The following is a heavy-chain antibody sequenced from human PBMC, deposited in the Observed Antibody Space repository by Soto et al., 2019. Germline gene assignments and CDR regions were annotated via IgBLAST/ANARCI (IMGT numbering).Heavy chain of an antibody. J-gene: IGHJ6*02. CDR2: ISGSGSIK. V-gene: IGHV3-23*01. CDR3: AKDLKDIVLMVYAIPGYYYYGMDV. CDR1: GFTFSSYA. D-gene: IGHD2-8*01. Sequence: GSLRLSCAASGFTFSSYAMSWVRQAPGQGLEWVSGISGSGSIKYYADSVKGRFTISRDDSKNTLYLQMNSLRAEDTAVYYCAKDLKDIVLMVYAIPGYYYYGMDVWGQGTTVTVSS.